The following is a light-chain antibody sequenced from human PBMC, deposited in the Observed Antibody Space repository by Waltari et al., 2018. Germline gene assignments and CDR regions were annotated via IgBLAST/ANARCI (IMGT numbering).Light chain of an antibody. CDR3: SSQSTKNGVI. Sequence: QSALTQPATVSGSPGQSITISCTARSSDVGGDGSGPWFEDHPGQAPKVIIYAVNKRPSGVSDRFSVSKSGNTASLTISGLQAEDEATFYCSSQSTKNGVIFGGGTKVTVL. V-gene: IGLV2-14*03. CDR1: SSDVGGDGS. CDR2: AVN. J-gene: IGLJ2*01.